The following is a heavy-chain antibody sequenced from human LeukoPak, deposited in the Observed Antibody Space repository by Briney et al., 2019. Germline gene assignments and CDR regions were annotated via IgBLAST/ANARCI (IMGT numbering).Heavy chain of an antibody. CDR3: ARNSSDWYGYMDV. Sequence: ASVEVSCKASGYSFISYGISWVRQARGQGLEWMGWISTYNGYANYAQKLQGRVTMTTETSTSTAYMELRSLRSDDTAVYYCARNSSDWYGYMDVWGKGTTVTVPS. CDR1: GYSFISYG. J-gene: IGHJ6*04. V-gene: IGHV1-18*01. D-gene: IGHD6-19*01. CDR2: ISTYNGYA.